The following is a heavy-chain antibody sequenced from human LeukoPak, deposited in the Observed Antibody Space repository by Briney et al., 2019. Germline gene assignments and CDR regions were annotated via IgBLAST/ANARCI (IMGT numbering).Heavy chain of an antibody. V-gene: IGHV4-39*07. CDR1: GGSISSSSYS. CDR3: ASSWYGKGFDF. Sequence: PSETLSLTCTVSGGSISSSSYSWGWIRQPPGKGLEWIGTIYYSGTTYYNPSLKSRVSISVDTSKNQFSLRPSSVPAADTAVYYCASSWYGKGFDFWGQGTLVTVSS. CDR2: IYYSGTT. J-gene: IGHJ4*02. D-gene: IGHD6-13*01.